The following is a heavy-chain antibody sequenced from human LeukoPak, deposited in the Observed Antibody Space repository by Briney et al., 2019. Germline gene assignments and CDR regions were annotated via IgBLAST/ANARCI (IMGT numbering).Heavy chain of an antibody. CDR2: FDPEDGET. V-gene: IGHV1-24*01. J-gene: IGHJ4*02. Sequence: ASVKVSCKVSGHTLTELSMHWVRQAPGKGLEWMGGFDPEDGETIYAQKFQGRVTMTEDTSTDTAYMELSSLRSEDTAVYYCATAPVMDYGDYVDYWGQGTLVTVSS. D-gene: IGHD4-17*01. CDR1: GHTLTELS. CDR3: ATAPVMDYGDYVDY.